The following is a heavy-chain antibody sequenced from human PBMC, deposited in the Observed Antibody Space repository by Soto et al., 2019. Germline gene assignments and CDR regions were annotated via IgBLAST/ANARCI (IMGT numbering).Heavy chain of an antibody. V-gene: IGHV3-30*18. D-gene: IGHD6-13*01. J-gene: IGHJ6*03. CDR2: ISYDGSNK. CDR3: AKGRSSSPTFYYYYYMDV. Sequence: GGSLRLSCAASGFTVSIYGMHWVCQAQGKGLEWVAVISYDGSNKYYADSVKGRFTISRDNSKNTLYLQMNSLRAEDTAVYYCAKGRSSSPTFYYYYYMDVWGKGTTVTVSS. CDR1: GFTVSIYG.